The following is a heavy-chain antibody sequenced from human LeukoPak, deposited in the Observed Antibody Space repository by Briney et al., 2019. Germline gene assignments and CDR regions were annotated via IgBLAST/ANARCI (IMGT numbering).Heavy chain of an antibody. D-gene: IGHD1-26*01. Sequence: SETLSLTCTVSGGSISSYYWSWIRQPAGKGLEWIGRIYTSGGTNYNPSLKSRVTMSVDTSKNQFSLKLSSVTAADTAVYYCARAFRDPLSGSYYFDYWGQGTLVTVSS. CDR3: ARAFRDPLSGSYYFDY. V-gene: IGHV4-4*07. CDR2: IYTSGGT. CDR1: GGSISSYY. J-gene: IGHJ4*02.